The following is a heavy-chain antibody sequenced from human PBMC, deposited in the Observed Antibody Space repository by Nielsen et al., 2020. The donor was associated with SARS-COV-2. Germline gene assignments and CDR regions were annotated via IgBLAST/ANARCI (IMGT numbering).Heavy chain of an antibody. CDR1: GFSLSTSRMC. V-gene: IGHV2-70*11. Sequence: SGPTLVTPTQTLTLTCTFSGFSLSTSRMCVTWIRQPPGKALEGLDRIDWDDETYYSTSMRTRLTIAQDTSKNQVVFTMTNMDPVDTATYYWARVRRHELETYFWYYIDVWGKGTTITVS. D-gene: IGHD3-10*01. CDR3: ARVRRHELETYFWYYIDV. J-gene: IGHJ6*03. CDR2: IDWDDET.